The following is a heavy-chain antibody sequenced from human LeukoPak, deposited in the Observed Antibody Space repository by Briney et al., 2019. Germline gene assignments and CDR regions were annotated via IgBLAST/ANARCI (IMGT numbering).Heavy chain of an antibody. V-gene: IGHV4-59*01. D-gene: IGHD2-2*01. CDR3: AILASSIEVDY. Sequence: SETLSLTCTVSGGSISSYYWSWIRQPPGKGLEWIGYIYYSGSTNYNPSLKSRVTISVDTSKNQFSLKLSSVTAAGTAVYYCAILASSIEVDYWGQGTLVTVSS. CDR2: IYYSGST. CDR1: GGSISSYY. J-gene: IGHJ4*02.